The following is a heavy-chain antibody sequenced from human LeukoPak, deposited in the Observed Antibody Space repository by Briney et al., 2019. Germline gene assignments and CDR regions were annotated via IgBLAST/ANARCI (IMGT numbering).Heavy chain of an antibody. J-gene: IGHJ4*02. V-gene: IGHV3-74*01. Sequence: PGGSLGLSCAASGFTFSSHWMHWVRQAPGKGLVWVSRINSDGSITTYADSVKGRFTLSRDNAKNTLYLQMNTLRAEDTAVYYCARVREGRYFDYWGQGTLVTVSS. CDR1: GFTFSSHW. CDR3: ARVREGRYFDY. D-gene: IGHD1-26*01. CDR2: INSDGSIT.